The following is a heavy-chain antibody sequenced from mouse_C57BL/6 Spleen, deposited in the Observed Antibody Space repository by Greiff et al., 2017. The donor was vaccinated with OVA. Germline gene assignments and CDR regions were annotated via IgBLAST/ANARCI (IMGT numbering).Heavy chain of an antibody. V-gene: IGHV1-69*01. Sequence: QVQLQQPGAELVMPGASVKLSCKASGYTFTSYWMHWVKQRPGQGLEWIGEIDPSDSYTNYNQKFKGKSTLTVDKYSSTAYMQLSSLTSEDSAVYYCARSQAAQGWFAYWGQGTLVTVSA. CDR3: ARSQAAQGWFAY. CDR2: IDPSDSYT. J-gene: IGHJ3*01. CDR1: GYTFTSYW. D-gene: IGHD3-2*02.